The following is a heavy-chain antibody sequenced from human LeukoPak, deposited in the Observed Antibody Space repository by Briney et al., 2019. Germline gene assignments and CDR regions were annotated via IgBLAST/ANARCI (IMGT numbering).Heavy chain of an antibody. V-gene: IGHV4-34*01. CDR3: ARRSSSSKGKVFDY. CDR2: INHSGST. D-gene: IGHD6-13*01. CDR1: GGSFSGYY. Sequence: SETLSLTCAVYGGSFSGYYWSWIRQPPGKGLEWIGEINHSGSTNYNPSLKSRVTISVDTSKNQFSLKLSSVTAADTAVYYCARRSSSSKGKVFDYWGQGTLVTVSS. J-gene: IGHJ4*02.